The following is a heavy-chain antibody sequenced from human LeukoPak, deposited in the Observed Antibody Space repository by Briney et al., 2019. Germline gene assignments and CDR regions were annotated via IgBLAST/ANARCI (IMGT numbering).Heavy chain of an antibody. J-gene: IGHJ4*02. Sequence: PGGSLRLSCAASAFTLSSYAMSWVRQPAGKGLEWVSAISGSGSSRYYADSVKGRFTISRDNSKNTLSLQMNSLRAEDTAIYYCAKGDRQRGLGVFDYWGQGTLVTVSS. CDR2: ISGSGSSR. CDR3: AKGDRQRGLGVFDY. D-gene: IGHD3-10*01. CDR1: AFTLSSYA. V-gene: IGHV3-23*01.